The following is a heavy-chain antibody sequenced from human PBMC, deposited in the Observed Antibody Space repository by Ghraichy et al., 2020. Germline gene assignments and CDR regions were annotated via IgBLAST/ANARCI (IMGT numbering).Heavy chain of an antibody. CDR2: ISSNGGST. V-gene: IGHV3-64D*06. Sequence: GGSLRLSCSASGFTFSSYAMHWVRQAPGKGLEYVSAISSNGGSTYYADSVKGRFTISRDNSKNTLYLQMSSLRAEDTAVYYCVKGGYLCSSTSCYAGISYWGQGTLVTVSS. CDR1: GFTFSSYA. D-gene: IGHD2-2*01. CDR3: VKGGYLCSSTSCYAGISY. J-gene: IGHJ4*02.